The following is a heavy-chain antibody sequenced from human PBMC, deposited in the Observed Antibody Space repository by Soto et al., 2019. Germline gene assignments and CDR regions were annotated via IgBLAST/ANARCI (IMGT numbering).Heavy chain of an antibody. D-gene: IGHD4-17*01. Sequence: PGGSLRLSCAASGFTFSNAWMSWVRQAPGKGLEWVGRIKSKTDGGTTDYAAPVKGRFTISRDDSKNTLYLQMNSLKTEDTAVYYCTTTVTTYYYYYYYMDVWGKGTTVTVSS. CDR2: IKSKTDGGTT. CDR1: GFTFSNAW. CDR3: TTTVTTYYYYYYYMDV. V-gene: IGHV3-15*01. J-gene: IGHJ6*03.